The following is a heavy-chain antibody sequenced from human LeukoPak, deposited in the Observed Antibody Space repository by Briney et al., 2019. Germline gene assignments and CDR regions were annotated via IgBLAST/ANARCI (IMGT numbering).Heavy chain of an antibody. CDR1: GGSISRSTYY. D-gene: IGHD5-12*01. V-gene: IGHV4-39*01. CDR3: ARHVLEYSAYDPAYYYYYMDV. CDR2: MYYSGTT. J-gene: IGHJ6*03. Sequence: SETLSLTCTVSGGSISRSTYYWGWIRQPPGKGLDWIGTMYYSGTTYYNLSLKSRVTISVDTSKKQISLKLSSVTAADTAVYYCARHVLEYSAYDPAYYYYYMDVWGKGTTVTISS.